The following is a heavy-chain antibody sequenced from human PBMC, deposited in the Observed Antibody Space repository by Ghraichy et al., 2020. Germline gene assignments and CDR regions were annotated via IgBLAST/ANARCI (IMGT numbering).Heavy chain of an antibody. CDR2: ISGSGGST. J-gene: IGHJ4*02. CDR3: AKTSPQPRWELLGGFDY. CDR1: GFTFSSYA. V-gene: IGHV3-23*01. D-gene: IGHD1-26*01. Sequence: GGSLRLSCAASGFTFSSYAMSWVRQAPGKGLEWVSAISGSGGSTYYADSVKGRFTISRDNSKNTLYLQMNSLRAEDTAVYYCAKTSPQPRWELLGGFDYWGQGTLVTVSS.